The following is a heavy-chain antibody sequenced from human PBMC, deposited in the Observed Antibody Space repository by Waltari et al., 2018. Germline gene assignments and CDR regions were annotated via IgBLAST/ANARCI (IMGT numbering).Heavy chain of an antibody. CDR2: VNPNSGGT. CDR1: GYGFRTYY. D-gene: IGHD3-10*01. Sequence: QVQLVQSGPEVQKPGASVKVSCKTSGYGFRTYYIHWVRQAPGQGLEWMGWVNPNSGGTKYAQKFQGRVTMTRDTSITTVYMELSRLRSDDTAILYCARQYFYGSRGDEYYFDSWGQGTLLTVSS. CDR3: ARQYFYGSRGDEYYFDS. J-gene: IGHJ4*01. V-gene: IGHV1-2*02.